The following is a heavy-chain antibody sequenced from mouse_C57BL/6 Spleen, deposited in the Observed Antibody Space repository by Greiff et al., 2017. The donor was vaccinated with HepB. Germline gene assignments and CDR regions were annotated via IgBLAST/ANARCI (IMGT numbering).Heavy chain of an antibody. D-gene: IGHD4-1*01. CDR3: ARYKLGRGGYFDV. CDR1: GYSITSDY. CDR2: ISYSGST. Sequence: EVQGVESGPGLAKPSQTLSLTCSVTGYSITSDYWNWIRKFPGNKLEYMGYISYSGSTYYNPSLKSRISITRDTSKNQYYLQLNSVTTEDTATYYCARYKLGRGGYFDVWGTGTTVTVSS. V-gene: IGHV3-8*01. J-gene: IGHJ1*03.